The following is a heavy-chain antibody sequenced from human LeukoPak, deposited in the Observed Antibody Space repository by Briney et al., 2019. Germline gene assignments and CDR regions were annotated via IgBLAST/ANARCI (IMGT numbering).Heavy chain of an antibody. V-gene: IGHV3-21*01. D-gene: IGHD3-3*01. Sequence: GGSLRLSCAASGFTFSGYSMNWVRQAPGKGLEWVSSISSSNIYIYYADSVKGRFTISRDNAKTSLYLQMNSLGAEDTAVYYCATDRGWRTSGYYLYYFEYWGQGTLVTYSS. CDR2: ISSSNIYI. CDR1: GFTFSGYS. J-gene: IGHJ4*02. CDR3: ATDRGWRTSGYYLYYFEY.